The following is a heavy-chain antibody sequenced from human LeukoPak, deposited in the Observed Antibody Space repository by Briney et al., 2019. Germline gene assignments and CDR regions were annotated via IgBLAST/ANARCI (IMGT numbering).Heavy chain of an antibody. CDR2: VSSSGSST. V-gene: IGHV3-48*04. CDR1: GFSFNNYF. CDR3: ASGYSYGYDPPRY. D-gene: IGHD5-18*01. J-gene: IGHJ4*02. Sequence: GGSLRLSCAASGFSFNNYFMNWVRQGPGKGLELVSSVSSSGSSTYYADSVKGRFTISRDNAKNSLYLQMNSLRAEDTAVYYCASGYSYGYDPPRYWGQGTLVTVSS.